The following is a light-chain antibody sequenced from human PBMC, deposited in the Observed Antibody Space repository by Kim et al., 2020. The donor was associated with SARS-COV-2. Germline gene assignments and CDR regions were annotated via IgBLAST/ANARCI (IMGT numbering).Light chain of an antibody. CDR2: AAS. CDR3: QKYNSALWT. J-gene: IGKJ1*01. Sequence: ASVGDRVTITCRTSQGISNYLAWYQQKPGKVPKLLIYAASTLQSGVPSRFSGSGSGTDFTLTISSLQPEDVATYYCQKYNSALWTFGQGTKVEIK. V-gene: IGKV1-27*01. CDR1: QGISNY.